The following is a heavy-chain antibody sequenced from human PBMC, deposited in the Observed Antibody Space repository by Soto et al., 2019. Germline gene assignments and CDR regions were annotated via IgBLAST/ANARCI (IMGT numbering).Heavy chain of an antibody. V-gene: IGHV4-39*01. CDR2: ISYSGST. Sequence: QLHLQESGPGLVKPSETLSLTCSVSGASISSSIYYWGWIRQPPGKGLEWIGTISYSGSTNYNPSLQSRVTISVHTSKNQFSLIMISVTAADTAVYYCARRSSIFDYWGQGSLVTVSS. D-gene: IGHD3-3*02. CDR3: ARRSSIFDY. J-gene: IGHJ4*02. CDR1: GASISSSIYY.